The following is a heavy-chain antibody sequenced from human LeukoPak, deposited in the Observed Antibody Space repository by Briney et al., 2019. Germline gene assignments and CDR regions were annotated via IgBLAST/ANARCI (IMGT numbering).Heavy chain of an antibody. CDR2: IYYSGST. J-gene: IGHJ4*02. D-gene: IGHD4-17*01. CDR1: GGSISSYY. V-gene: IGHV4-59*12. Sequence: SETLSLTCTVSGGSISSYYWSWIRQPPGKGLEWIGYIYYSGSTNYNPSLKSRVTISVYTSKNQFSLKLSSVTAADTAVYYCARASWSYGDDFDYWGQGTLVTVSS. CDR3: ARASWSYGDDFDY.